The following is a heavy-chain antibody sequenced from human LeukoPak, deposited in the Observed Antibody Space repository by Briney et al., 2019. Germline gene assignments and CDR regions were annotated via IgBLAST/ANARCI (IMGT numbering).Heavy chain of an antibody. CDR1: GGTFSSYA. CDR2: TIPIFGTA. J-gene: IGHJ5*02. Sequence: SVKVSCKASGGTFSSYAISWVRQAPGQGLEWMGRTIPIFGTANYAQKFQGRVTITTDESTSTAYMELSSLRSEDTAVYYCASSPGIAAAGHHLDPWGQGTLVTVSS. D-gene: IGHD6-13*01. V-gene: IGHV1-69*05. CDR3: ASSPGIAAAGHHLDP.